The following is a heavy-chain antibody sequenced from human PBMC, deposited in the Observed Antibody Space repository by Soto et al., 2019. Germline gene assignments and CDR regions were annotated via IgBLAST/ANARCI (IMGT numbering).Heavy chain of an antibody. Sequence: SETLSLTCTVSGGSISSGDYYWSWIRQPPGKGLEWIGYIYYSGSTYYNPSLKSRVTISVDTSKNQFSPKLSSVTAADTAVYYCARDRGVGYCSGGSCADYYYYGMDAWGQGTTVTVSS. D-gene: IGHD2-15*01. CDR1: GGSISSGDYY. CDR3: ARDRGVGYCSGGSCADYYYYGMDA. J-gene: IGHJ6*02. V-gene: IGHV4-30-4*01. CDR2: IYYSGST.